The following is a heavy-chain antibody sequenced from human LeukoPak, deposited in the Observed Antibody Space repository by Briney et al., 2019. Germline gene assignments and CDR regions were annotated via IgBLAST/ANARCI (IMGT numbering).Heavy chain of an antibody. J-gene: IGHJ4*02. CDR2: IYHSGST. V-gene: IGHV4-4*02. CDR1: GGSISSSNW. Sequence: PSETLSLTCAVSGGSISSSNWWSWVRQPPGKGLEWIGEIYHSGSTNYNPSLKGRVTISVDKSNSQFSLKLTSVTAADTAVYYCASLEGGYESRWGQGTLVTVSS. CDR3: ASLEGGYESR. D-gene: IGHD5-12*01.